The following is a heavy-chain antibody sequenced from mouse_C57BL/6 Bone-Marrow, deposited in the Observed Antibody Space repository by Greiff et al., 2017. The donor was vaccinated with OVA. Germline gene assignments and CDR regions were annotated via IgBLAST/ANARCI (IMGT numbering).Heavy chain of an antibody. J-gene: IGHJ2*01. V-gene: IGHV1-62-2*01. CDR3: ARHEGGYGNYGYYFDY. D-gene: IGHD2-1*01. CDR2: FYPGSGSI. Sequence: VQLQESGAELVKPGASVKLSCKASGYTFTEYTIHWVKQRSGQGLEWIGWFYPGSGSIKYNEKFKDKATLTADKSSSTVYMELSRLTSEDSAVYFCARHEGGYGNYGYYFDYWGQGTTLTVSS. CDR1: GYTFTEYT.